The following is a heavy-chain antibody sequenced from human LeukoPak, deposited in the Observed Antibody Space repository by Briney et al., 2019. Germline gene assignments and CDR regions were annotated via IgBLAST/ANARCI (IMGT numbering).Heavy chain of an antibody. D-gene: IGHD1-1*01. CDR3: ARGSRGNDSPRCYFDY. Sequence: SQTLSLTCAISGDTFSRYTAGWNWQRHSPARGLEGLVNTYYRSKCYIDFAPSVRNLITINPDTSKNQFSLELTSVTAADTAVYYCARGSRGNDSPRCYFDYWGQGALVTVSS. CDR2: TYYRSKCYI. V-gene: IGHV6-1*01. CDR1: GDTFSRYTAG. J-gene: IGHJ4*02.